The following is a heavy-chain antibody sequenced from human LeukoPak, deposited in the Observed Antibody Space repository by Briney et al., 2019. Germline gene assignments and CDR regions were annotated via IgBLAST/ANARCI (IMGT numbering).Heavy chain of an antibody. CDR3: ACYNQWLGDDY. V-gene: IGHV3-48*01. Sequence: PGGSLRLSCAASGFTFSNYSMNWVRQAPGKGLEWVSYISSRSRTIYYADSVKGRFTISRDNAKNSLYLQMNSLRAEDTAVYYCACYNQWLGDDYWGQGTLVTVSS. D-gene: IGHD6-19*01. CDR2: ISSRSRTI. J-gene: IGHJ4*02. CDR1: GFTFSNYS.